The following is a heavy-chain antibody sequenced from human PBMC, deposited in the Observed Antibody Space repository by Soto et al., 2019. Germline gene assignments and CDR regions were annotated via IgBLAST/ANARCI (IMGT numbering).Heavy chain of an antibody. CDR1: GGTFSSYA. CDR2: IIPIFGTA. Sequence: SVKVSCKASGGTFSSYAIRWVRQAPGHGLEWMGGIIPIFGTANYAQKFQGRVTITADESTSTAYMELSSLRSEDTAVYYCARVKGGSSYTYYYYGMDVWGQGTTVTVSS. V-gene: IGHV1-69*13. D-gene: IGHD3-16*02. CDR3: ARVKGGSSYTYYYYGMDV. J-gene: IGHJ6*02.